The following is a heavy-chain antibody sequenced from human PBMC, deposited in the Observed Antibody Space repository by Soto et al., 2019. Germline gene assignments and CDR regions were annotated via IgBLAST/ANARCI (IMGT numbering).Heavy chain of an antibody. J-gene: IGHJ4*02. V-gene: IGHV3-30*18. D-gene: IGHD1-1*01. Sequence: QVQLVESGGGVVQPGRSLRLSCAASGFSFSSYGMHWVRQAPGKGLEWVAMISYDGTDEYYADSVKGRFTISRDNSKNAVYLQTNSMRAEDTAVYYCANQESLWNDHFDYWGQGTLVTVSS. CDR1: GFSFSSYG. CDR2: ISYDGTDE. CDR3: ANQESLWNDHFDY.